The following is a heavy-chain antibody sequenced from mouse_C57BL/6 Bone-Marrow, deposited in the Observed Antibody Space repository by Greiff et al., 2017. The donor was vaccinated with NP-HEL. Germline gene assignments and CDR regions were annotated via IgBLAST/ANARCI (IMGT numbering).Heavy chain of an antibody. V-gene: IGHV1-74*01. CDR1: GYTFTSYW. CDR3: AIGGYGSHFDY. Sequence: QVQLKQPGAELVKPGASVKVSCKASGYTFTSYWMHWVKQRPGQGLEWIGRIHPSDSDTNYNQKFKGKATLTVDKSSSTAYMQLSSLTSEDSAVYYCAIGGYGSHFDYWGQGTTLTVSS. J-gene: IGHJ2*01. D-gene: IGHD1-1*01. CDR2: IHPSDSDT.